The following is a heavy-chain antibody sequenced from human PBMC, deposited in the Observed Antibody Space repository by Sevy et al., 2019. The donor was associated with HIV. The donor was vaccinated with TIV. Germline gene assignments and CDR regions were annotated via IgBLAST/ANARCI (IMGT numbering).Heavy chain of an antibody. V-gene: IGHV3-48*01. J-gene: IGHJ3*02. Sequence: GGSLRLSCAASGFTFSTYNMHWVRQAPGKGLEWVSYISSTSNTIYYADSVKGRFTISRDNADNSLYLQMKGLRAEGTALYYCARIGMITFGGAARGAFDIWGQGTMVTVSS. CDR3: ARIGMITFGGAARGAFDI. CDR1: GFTFSTYN. D-gene: IGHD3-16*01. CDR2: ISSTSNTI.